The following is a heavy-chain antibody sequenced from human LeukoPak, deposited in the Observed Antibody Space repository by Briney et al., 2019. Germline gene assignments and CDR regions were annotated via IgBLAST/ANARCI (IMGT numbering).Heavy chain of an antibody. V-gene: IGHV3-21*01. Sequence: GGSLRLSCSASGFTFSNYRMNWVRQAPGKGLEWVSSISSSSIYIYYADSLKGRFTISRDNAKKSLYLQMNSLRAEDTAVYYCARGRDGYNLVDAFDIWGQGIMVTVSS. CDR2: ISSSSIYI. J-gene: IGHJ3*02. D-gene: IGHD5-24*01. CDR1: GFTFSNYR. CDR3: ARGRDGYNLVDAFDI.